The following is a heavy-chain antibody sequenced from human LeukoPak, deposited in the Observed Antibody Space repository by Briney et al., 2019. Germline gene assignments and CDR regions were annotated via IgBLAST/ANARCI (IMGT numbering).Heavy chain of an antibody. V-gene: IGHV4-61*08. CDR3: TTILYGANGFDY. D-gene: IGHD4/OR15-4a*01. CDR2: IHYSGII. CDR1: GGSISSGDYY. Sequence: SETLSLTCTVSGGSISSGDYYCSWIRQPPGKGLEWIGYIHYSGIINYNPSLRGRATMSVDTSKNQLSLKVSSVTAADTAVYYCTTILYGANGFDYWGQGTLVTVSP. J-gene: IGHJ4*02.